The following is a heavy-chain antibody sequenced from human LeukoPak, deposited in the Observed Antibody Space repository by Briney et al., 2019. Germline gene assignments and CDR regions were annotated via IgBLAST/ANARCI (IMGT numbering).Heavy chain of an antibody. V-gene: IGHV3-21*01. CDR1: GFTFSSYS. CDR3: ARERGNYYGSGTYYQAFDI. J-gene: IGHJ3*02. Sequence: KSGGSLRPSCAASGFTFSSYSMNWVRQAPGKGLEWVSSISSSSSYIYYADSVKGRFTISRDNAKNSLYLQMNSLRAEDTAVYYCARERGNYYGSGTYYQAFDIWGQGTMVTVSS. CDR2: ISSSSSYI. D-gene: IGHD3-10*01.